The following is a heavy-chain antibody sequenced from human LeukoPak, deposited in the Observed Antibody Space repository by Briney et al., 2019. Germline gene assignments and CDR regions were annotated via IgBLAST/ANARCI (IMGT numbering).Heavy chain of an antibody. V-gene: IGHV3-7*01. Sequence: PGGSLRLSCAASGFTFSSYWMSWVRQAPGKGLEWVANIKQDGSEKYYVDSVKGRFTISRDNSKNTLYLQMNSLRAEDTAVYYCAKWRTAMATYWGQGTLVTVSS. CDR2: IKQDGSEK. CDR1: GFTFSSYW. D-gene: IGHD5-18*01. CDR3: AKWRTAMATY. J-gene: IGHJ4*02.